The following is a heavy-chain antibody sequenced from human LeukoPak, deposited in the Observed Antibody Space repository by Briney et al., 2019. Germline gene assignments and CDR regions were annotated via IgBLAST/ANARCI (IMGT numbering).Heavy chain of an antibody. CDR3: AREYGDPGLDY. CDR1: GFTFSGYS. V-gene: IGHV3-21*05. Sequence: GGSLRLSCTASGFTFSGYSMNWIRQAPGKGLEWISYISGSGSYTNYADSVKGRFTISRDNAKNSLYLQMNSLRAEDTAVYYCAREYGDPGLDYWGQGTLVTVSS. J-gene: IGHJ4*02. CDR2: ISGSGSYT. D-gene: IGHD4-17*01.